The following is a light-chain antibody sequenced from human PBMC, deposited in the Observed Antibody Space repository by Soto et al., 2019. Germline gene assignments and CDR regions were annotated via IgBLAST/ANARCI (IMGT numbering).Light chain of an antibody. CDR2: GAS. CDR1: QSVSSN. V-gene: IGKV3-15*01. CDR3: QQYNNWQRT. J-gene: IGKJ1*01. Sequence: EIVMTQSPATLSVSPGERATLSCRASQSVSSNLAWYQQKPRQAPRLLIYGASTRATGIPARFSGSGSGTEFTLTISSLQSEDFAVYYCQQYNNWQRTFGQETTVEIK.